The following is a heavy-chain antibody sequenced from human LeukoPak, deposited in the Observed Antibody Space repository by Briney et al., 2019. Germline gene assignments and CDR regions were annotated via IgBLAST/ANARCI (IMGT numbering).Heavy chain of an antibody. J-gene: IGHJ3*02. CDR3: ARHSSRLWFGEWVRGAFDI. Sequence: ASVKVSFKASGYTFTGYYMHWVRQAPGQGLEWMGWINPNSCGTNYAQKFQGWVTMTRDTSISTAYMELSRLRSDDTAVYYCARHSSRLWFGEWVRGAFDIWGQGTMVTVSS. D-gene: IGHD3-10*01. V-gene: IGHV1-2*04. CDR1: GYTFTGYY. CDR2: INPNSCGT.